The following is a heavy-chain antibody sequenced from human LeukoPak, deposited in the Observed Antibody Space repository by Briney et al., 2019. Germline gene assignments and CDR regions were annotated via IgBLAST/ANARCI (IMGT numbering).Heavy chain of an antibody. J-gene: IGHJ4*02. V-gene: IGHV3-11*01. D-gene: IGHD5-24*01. Sequence: GGSLRLSCAASGFTFSDYYISWIRQAPGKGLEWVSKISNSGSSKFYADSVKGRFTISRDNAKSSLFLQMNSLRAEDTAVYYCARDMELATDYWGQGTLVTVSS. CDR3: ARDMELATDY. CDR2: ISNSGSSK. CDR1: GFTFSDYY.